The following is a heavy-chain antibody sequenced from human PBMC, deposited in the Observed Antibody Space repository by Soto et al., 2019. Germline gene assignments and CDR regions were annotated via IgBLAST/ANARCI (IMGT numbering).Heavy chain of an antibody. Sequence: GGSLRLSCTASGFTFGDYAMSWFRQAPGKGLEWVGFIRSKAYGGTTEYAASVKGRFTISRDDSKSIAYLQMNSLKTEDTAVYYCTKPPPLEGHSSSWYDYWGQGTLVTVSS. CDR2: IRSKAYGGTT. V-gene: IGHV3-49*03. J-gene: IGHJ4*02. CDR1: GFTFGDYA. D-gene: IGHD6-13*01. CDR3: TKPPPLEGHSSSWYDY.